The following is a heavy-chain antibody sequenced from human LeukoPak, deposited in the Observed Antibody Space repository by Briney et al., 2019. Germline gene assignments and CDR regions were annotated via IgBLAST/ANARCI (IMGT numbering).Heavy chain of an antibody. D-gene: IGHD5-24*01. J-gene: IGHJ4*02. CDR2: IYYSGST. CDR1: GDSISSYY. Sequence: SETLSLICTVPGDSISSYYWSWIWQPPGKGLEWVGYIYYSGSTNYNPSLKSRVTISVDTSKNQFSLKLSAVTAADTAVYDCARVSRRWLQLFYFDYWGQGTVVTVSS. CDR3: ARVSRRWLQLFYFDY. V-gene: IGHV4-59*01.